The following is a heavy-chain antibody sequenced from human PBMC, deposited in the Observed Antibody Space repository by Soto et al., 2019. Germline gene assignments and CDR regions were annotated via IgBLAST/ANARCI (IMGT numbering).Heavy chain of an antibody. J-gene: IGHJ4*02. Sequence: QITLKESGPTLVRPTQTLTLTCTFSGFSLSALGVGVGWIRQHPGKALEWLALIYWDGAKRYGPSMKSRLTIPKDTSTHQVFLTMTNMDPGDTVRYYCVQGYCRGLNCYPSRADSWGQGNLRTVSS. CDR3: VQGYCRGLNCYPSRADS. D-gene: IGHD2-15*01. V-gene: IGHV2-5*05. CDR1: GFSLSALGVG. CDR2: IYWDGAK.